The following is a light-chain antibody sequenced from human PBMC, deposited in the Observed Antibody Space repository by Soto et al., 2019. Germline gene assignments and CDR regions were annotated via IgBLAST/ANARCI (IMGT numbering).Light chain of an antibody. J-gene: IGKJ1*01. CDR2: GAS. CDR3: QQYGDSPPWT. CDR1: QSVSSTF. V-gene: IGKV3-20*01. Sequence: EIVLTQSPGTLSLSPGERATFSCRASQSVSSTFVAWYQQKPGQAPRLLIYGASTRAAGIPDRFSGSGSGTDFTLAISRLEPDDFAVYYCQQYGDSPPWTFGQGTKVEIK.